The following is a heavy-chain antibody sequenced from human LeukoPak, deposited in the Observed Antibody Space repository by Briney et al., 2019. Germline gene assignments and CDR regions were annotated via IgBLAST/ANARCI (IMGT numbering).Heavy chain of an antibody. Sequence: GRSLRLSCAASGFTFSSYAMHWVRQAPGKGLEWVAVISYDGSNKYYADSVKGRFTISRDNSKNTLYLQMNGLRAEDTAVYYCARGVYGGNPRLDYWGQGTLVTVSS. V-gene: IGHV3-30*01. CDR1: GFTFSSYA. D-gene: IGHD4-23*01. CDR2: ISYDGSNK. CDR3: ARGVYGGNPRLDY. J-gene: IGHJ4*02.